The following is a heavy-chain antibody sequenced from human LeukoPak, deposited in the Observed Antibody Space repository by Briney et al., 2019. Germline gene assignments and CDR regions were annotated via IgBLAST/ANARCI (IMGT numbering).Heavy chain of an antibody. CDR3: AILAVAGRTFDY. V-gene: IGHV3-30-3*01. CDR1: GFTFSSYA. CDR2: ISYDGSNK. Sequence: GGSLRLSCAASGFTFSSYAMHWIRQAPGKGLEWVAVISYDGSNKYYADSVKGRFTISRDNSKNTLYLQMNSLRAEDTAVYYCAILAVAGRTFDYWGQGTLVTVSS. D-gene: IGHD6-19*01. J-gene: IGHJ4*02.